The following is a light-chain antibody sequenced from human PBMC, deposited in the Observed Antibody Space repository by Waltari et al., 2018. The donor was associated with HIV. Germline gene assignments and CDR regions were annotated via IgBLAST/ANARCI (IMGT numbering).Light chain of an antibody. V-gene: IGKV1-5*03. CDR2: QAS. J-gene: IGKJ2*01. CDR3: QQYHTFLT. Sequence: RVTITCRASQSVGSYLAWYQRKPGKAPKLLIYQASSLERGVTSRFSASGSGTYFTLTITSLQPDDFATYYCQQYHTFLTFGQGTDLE. CDR1: QSVGSY.